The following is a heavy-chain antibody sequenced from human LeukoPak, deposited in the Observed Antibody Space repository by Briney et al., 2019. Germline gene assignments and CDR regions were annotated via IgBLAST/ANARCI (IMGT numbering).Heavy chain of an antibody. V-gene: IGHV3-30-3*01. CDR1: GFTFSSYA. D-gene: IGHD2-2*01. J-gene: IGHJ6*02. CDR3: ARDRGCSSTSCYPHYYYYYGMDV. Sequence: GRSLRLSCAASGFTFSSYAMHWVRQAPGKGLEWVAVISYDGSNKYYADSVKGRFTISRDNSKNTLYLQMNSLRAEDTAVYYCARDRGCSSTSCYPHYYYYYGMDVWGQGTTVTVSS. CDR2: ISYDGSNK.